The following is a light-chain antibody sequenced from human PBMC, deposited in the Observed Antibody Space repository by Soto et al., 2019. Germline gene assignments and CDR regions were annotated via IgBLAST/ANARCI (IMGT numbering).Light chain of an antibody. CDR2: AAV. CDR3: LQLNTYPFC. Sequence: DIQMTQSPSAMSASVGDRVTITCRSSQGIRNYLAWFQQKPGKVPKLLIYAAVTLQSGVPSRFSGSGSGTEFTLTINSLQPEDFATYYCLQLNTYPFCFGARTKVDIK. CDR1: QGIRNY. J-gene: IGKJ3*01. V-gene: IGKV1-17*03.